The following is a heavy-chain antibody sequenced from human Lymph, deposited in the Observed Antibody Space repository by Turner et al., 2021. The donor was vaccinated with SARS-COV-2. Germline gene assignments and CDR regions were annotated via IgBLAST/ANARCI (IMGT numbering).Heavy chain of an antibody. V-gene: IGHV3-7*03. CDR1: DFTFRSYW. D-gene: IGHD3-3*01. J-gene: IGHJ6*02. CDR3: ARVRVRFEWSDGYHYYYAMDV. CDR2: IKQDGSEK. Sequence: EVQLVESGGGLVQQGGSLRPSCAAPDFTFRSYWMSWVRQAPGKGLEWVANIKQDGSEKYYVDSVKGRFTISRDNAKNSLYLQMNSLRADDTAVYFCARVRVRFEWSDGYHYYYAMDVWGQGTTVTVSS.